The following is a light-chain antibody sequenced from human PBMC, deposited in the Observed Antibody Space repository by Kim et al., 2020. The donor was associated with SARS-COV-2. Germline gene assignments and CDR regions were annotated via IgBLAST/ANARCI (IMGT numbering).Light chain of an antibody. CDR3: QQSDSTRFT. CDR1: QNINRD. CDR2: AAS. Sequence: AAVGDRVTITCRASQNINRDLNWYQQKPGKAPKLLIYAASNLQSGVPSRFSGSGSGTDFTLTINSLQLEDFATYYCQQSDSTRFTFGPGTKVDIK. J-gene: IGKJ3*01. V-gene: IGKV1-39*01.